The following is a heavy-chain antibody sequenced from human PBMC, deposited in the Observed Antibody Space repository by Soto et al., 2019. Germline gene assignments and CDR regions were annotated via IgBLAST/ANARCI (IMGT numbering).Heavy chain of an antibody. CDR2: INWDDDA. CDR1: GFSLSTSGVS. V-gene: IGHV2-5*02. D-gene: IGHD3-22*01. CDR3: AHRLNFYNNSGLAF. J-gene: IGHJ4*02. Sequence: QITLKESGPTLVKPTQTLTLTCTCSGFSLSTSGVSVGWIRQPPGKALEWLGVINWDDDARFNPSLRSRLTIPKDTAKNNVVLTMTNMDPVDTATYYCAHRLNFYNNSGLAFWGQGPLVTVSS.